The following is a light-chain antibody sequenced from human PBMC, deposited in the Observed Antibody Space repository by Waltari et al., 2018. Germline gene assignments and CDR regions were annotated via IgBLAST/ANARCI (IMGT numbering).Light chain of an antibody. J-gene: IGLJ3*02. Sequence: RVTISCSGTYSNVGNNVVNWYQQLPGTVPKLLIYRNDQRPSGVPDRFSGSKSGTSASLAISGLRSEDDAHYFCASWDDSPSGRWVFGGGTKVTVL. CDR2: RND. V-gene: IGLV1-47*01. CDR3: ASWDDSPSGRWV. CDR1: YSNVGNNV.